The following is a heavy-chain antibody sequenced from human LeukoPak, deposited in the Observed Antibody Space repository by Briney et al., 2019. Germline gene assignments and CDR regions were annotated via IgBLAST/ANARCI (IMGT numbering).Heavy chain of an antibody. CDR3: AKDLPLYYYDSSGPDY. CDR1: GFDFINFH. CDR2: VSKDGNNI. Sequence: GGSLRLSCAASGFDFINFHIHWVRQAPGKGLEWLAFVSKDGNNIYYADSVKGRFTISRDNSKSTLYLQMNSLRAEDTAVYYCAKDLPLYYYDSSGPDYWGQGTLVTVSS. J-gene: IGHJ4*02. D-gene: IGHD3-22*01. V-gene: IGHV3-30-3*01.